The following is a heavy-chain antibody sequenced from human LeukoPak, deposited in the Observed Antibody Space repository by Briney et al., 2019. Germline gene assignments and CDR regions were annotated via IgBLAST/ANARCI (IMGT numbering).Heavy chain of an antibody. D-gene: IGHD3-9*01. V-gene: IGHV3-33*01. J-gene: IGHJ6*02. Sequence: GGSLRLSCAASGFTFSSYGMHWVRQAPGKGLEWVAVIWYDGSNKYYADSVKGRFTISRDNSKNTLYLQMNSLRAEDTAVYYCARDDYDILTGLPYDYYGMDVWGQGTTVTVSS. CDR1: GFTFSSYG. CDR2: IWYDGSNK. CDR3: ARDDYDILTGLPYDYYGMDV.